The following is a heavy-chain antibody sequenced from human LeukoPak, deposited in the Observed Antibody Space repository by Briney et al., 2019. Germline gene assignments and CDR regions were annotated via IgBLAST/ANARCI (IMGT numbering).Heavy chain of an antibody. CDR1: GFTFSTYP. CDR2: ISKEGSNK. D-gene: IGHD3-3*01. J-gene: IGHJ4*02. CDR3: VKRGSDGGPYFFDY. Sequence: GGSLRLSCGASGFTFSTYPMHWVRQAPGKGLEWVAAISKEGSNKYYADSVKGRYTISRDSSKNILYLEMNSLRGEDTAVYYCVKRGSDGGPYFFDYWGQGTLVTVSS. V-gene: IGHV3-30*18.